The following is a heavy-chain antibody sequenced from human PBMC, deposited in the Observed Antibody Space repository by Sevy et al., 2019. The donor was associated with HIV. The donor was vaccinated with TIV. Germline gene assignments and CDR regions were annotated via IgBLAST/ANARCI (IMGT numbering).Heavy chain of an antibody. D-gene: IGHD6-6*01. Sequence: ASVTVSCKVSGYTLTELSMHWVRQAPGKGLEWMGGFDPEEGETIYAQKFQGRVTMTEDTSTDTAYMELSSLRSEDTAVYYCATGNIGPAARLGVYFDYWGQGTLVTVSS. CDR3: ATGNIGPAARLGVYFDY. J-gene: IGHJ4*02. CDR1: GYTLTELS. V-gene: IGHV1-24*01. CDR2: FDPEEGET.